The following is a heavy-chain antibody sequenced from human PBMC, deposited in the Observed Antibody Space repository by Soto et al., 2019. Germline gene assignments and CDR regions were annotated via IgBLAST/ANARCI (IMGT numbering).Heavy chain of an antibody. Sequence: ASVKVSCKASGYTFTSYYMHWVRQAPGQGLEWMGIINPSGGSTSYAQKFQGRVTMTRDTSTSTVYMELSSLRSEDTAVYYCAYPAATYYGMDVSGQGTTVTVSS. CDR3: AYPAATYYGMDV. D-gene: IGHD6-13*01. CDR2: INPSGGST. CDR1: GYTFTSYY. V-gene: IGHV1-46*03. J-gene: IGHJ6*02.